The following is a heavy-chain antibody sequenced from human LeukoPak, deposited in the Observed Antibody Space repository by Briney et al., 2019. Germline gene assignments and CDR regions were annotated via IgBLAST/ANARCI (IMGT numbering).Heavy chain of an antibody. CDR1: AGSISSSSHH. CDR3: ASGVVIIKYYYYGMDV. J-gene: IGHJ6*02. V-gene: IGHV4-39*01. CDR2: IYYGRTT. D-gene: IGHD3-3*01. Sequence: SETLSLTCTVSAGSISSSSHHWGWIRQSPGKGLEWIGSIYYGRTTYYNPSLNSRVTISVVTSKNQFSLQLNSVTATDTAVYYCASGVVIIKYYYYGMDVWGQGTTVTVSS.